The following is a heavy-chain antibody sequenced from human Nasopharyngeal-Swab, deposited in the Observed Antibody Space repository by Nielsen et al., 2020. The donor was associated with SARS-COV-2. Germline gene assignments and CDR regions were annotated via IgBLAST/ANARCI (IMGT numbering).Heavy chain of an antibody. Sequence: GESLKISCAASGFTFGNFGMTWVRQPPGKGLEWVSAISGGGGGTYYADSVKGRFTISRDNAKNSLYLQMNSLRAEDTAVYYCARDGLDYDFWSAYFMDVWGQGTKVTVSS. CDR1: GFTFGNFG. J-gene: IGHJ6*02. D-gene: IGHD3-3*01. CDR2: ISGGGGGT. V-gene: IGHV3-23*01. CDR3: ARDGLDYDFWSAYFMDV.